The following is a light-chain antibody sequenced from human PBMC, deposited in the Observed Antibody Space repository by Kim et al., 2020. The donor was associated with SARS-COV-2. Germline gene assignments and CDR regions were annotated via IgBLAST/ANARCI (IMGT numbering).Light chain of an antibody. V-gene: IGKV3-15*01. CDR1: QRCSKN. CDR2: GAS. Sequence: TGERATLPRRASQRCSKNLAWYQPKPGQPPRLLIYGASTRATGVPARFSGSGSGTDFTLTVSSLQSEDFAVYYCHQYNDWPPGDTFGQGTKLEI. J-gene: IGKJ2*01. CDR3: HQYNDWPPGDT.